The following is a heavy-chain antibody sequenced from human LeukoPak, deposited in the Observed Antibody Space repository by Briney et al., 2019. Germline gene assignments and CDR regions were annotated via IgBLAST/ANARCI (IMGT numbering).Heavy chain of an antibody. Sequence: ASVKVSCKASGYTFTSYDINWVRQATGQGLEWMGWMNPNSGNTGYARKFQGRVTITADESTSTAYMELSSLRSEDTAVYYCARDDPPYNWNYPGPWGQGTLVTVSS. V-gene: IGHV1-8*01. CDR3: ARDDPPYNWNYPGP. D-gene: IGHD1-7*01. J-gene: IGHJ5*02. CDR2: MNPNSGNT. CDR1: GYTFTSYD.